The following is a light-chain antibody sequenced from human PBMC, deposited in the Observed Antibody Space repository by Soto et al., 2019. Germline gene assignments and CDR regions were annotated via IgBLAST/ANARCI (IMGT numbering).Light chain of an antibody. CDR2: ETS. V-gene: IGKV1-12*01. CDR3: QQAHDFPWT. J-gene: IGKJ1*01. CDR1: QSITKW. Sequence: DIQMTQSPSSVSASVGDRVTITCRASQSITKWLAWYQQKPGGAPRLLVYETSTLQSGVSSRFSGSGSGTEFTLTISGLQPEDFAPYYCQQAHDFPWTFGQGKKVDIK.